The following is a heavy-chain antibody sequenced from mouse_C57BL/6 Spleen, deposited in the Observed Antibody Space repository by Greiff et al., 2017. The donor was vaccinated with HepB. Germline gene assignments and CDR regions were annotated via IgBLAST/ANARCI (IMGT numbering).Heavy chain of an antibody. V-gene: IGHV1-69*01. Sequence: VKLQQPGAELVMPGASVKLSCKASGYTFTSYWMPWVKQRPGQGLEWIGEIDPSDSYTNYNQKFKGKSTLTVDKSSSTAYMQLSSLTSEDSAVYYCARSNGYWYFDVWGTGTTVTVSS. CDR3: ARSNGYWYFDV. CDR2: IDPSDSYT. J-gene: IGHJ1*03. CDR1: GYTFTSYW.